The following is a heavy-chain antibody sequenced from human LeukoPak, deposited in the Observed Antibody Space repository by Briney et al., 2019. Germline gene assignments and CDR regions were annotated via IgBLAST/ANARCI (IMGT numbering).Heavy chain of an antibody. Sequence: ASVKVSCKASGYTFTGYYMHWVRQAPGQGLEWMGWINPNSGGTNYAQKFQGRVTMTRDTSISTAYMELSRLRSDDTAVYYCARGGSRYCSGGSCYYFDYWGQGTLVTVSS. CDR2: INPNSGGT. CDR3: ARGGSRYCSGGSCYYFDY. D-gene: IGHD2-15*01. J-gene: IGHJ4*02. V-gene: IGHV1-2*02. CDR1: GYTFTGYY.